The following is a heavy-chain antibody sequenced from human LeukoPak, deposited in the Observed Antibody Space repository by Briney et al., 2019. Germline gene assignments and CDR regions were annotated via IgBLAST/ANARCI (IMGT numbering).Heavy chain of an antibody. CDR2: ISAYNGNT. Sequence: GASVKVSCKASGYTFTSYGISWVRQAPGQGLEWLGWISAYNGNTNYAQKLQGRVTMTTDTSTSTAYMELRSLRSDDTAVYYCARGEFGYSYGYYDYWGQGTLVTVSS. D-gene: IGHD5-18*01. CDR1: GYTFTSYG. CDR3: ARGEFGYSYGYYDY. V-gene: IGHV1-18*01. J-gene: IGHJ4*02.